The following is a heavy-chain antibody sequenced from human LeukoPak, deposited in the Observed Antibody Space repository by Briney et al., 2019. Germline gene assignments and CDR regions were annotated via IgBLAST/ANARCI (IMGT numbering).Heavy chain of an antibody. Sequence: GRSLRLSCAASGFTFSSYAMHWVRQAPGKGLEWVAVISYDGSNKYYADSVKGRFTISRDNSKNTLYLQMNSLRAEDTAVYYCAREGRYCSSTSCHDYWGQGTLVTVSS. V-gene: IGHV3-30*04. J-gene: IGHJ4*02. D-gene: IGHD2-2*01. CDR2: ISYDGSNK. CDR1: GFTFSSYA. CDR3: AREGRYCSSTSCHDY.